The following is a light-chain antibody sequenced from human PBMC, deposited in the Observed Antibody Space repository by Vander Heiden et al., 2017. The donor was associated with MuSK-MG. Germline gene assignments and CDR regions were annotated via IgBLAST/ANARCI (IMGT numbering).Light chain of an antibody. Sequence: DIQMTQSPSSLSASVGDRVPITCRASQSINHYLNWYQQKAGKASQLLLYGVSSLQSGGPPRCSGSGAGTEFTPTISRLQAEDVVTYYCQKSYKPPPRTFGQGTKVEIK. CDR3: QKSYKPPPRT. V-gene: IGKV1-39*01. CDR1: QSINHY. CDR2: GVS. J-gene: IGKJ1*01.